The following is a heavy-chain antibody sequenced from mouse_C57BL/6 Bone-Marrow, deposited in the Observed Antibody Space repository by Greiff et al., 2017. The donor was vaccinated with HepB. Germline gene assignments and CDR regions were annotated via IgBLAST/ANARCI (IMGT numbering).Heavy chain of an antibody. CDR1: GFSLTSYG. D-gene: IGHD1-1*01. Sequence: QVQLKQSGPGLVQPSQSLSITCTVSGFSLTSYGVHWVRQPPGKGLEWLGVIWSGGSTDYNAAFISRLSISKDNSKSQVFFKMNSRQADDTAIYYCAKDYYGSRALYDYAIDYWGQGTSVTVSS. V-gene: IGHV2-4*01. CDR2: IWSGGST. J-gene: IGHJ4*01. CDR3: AKDYYGSRALYDYAIDY.